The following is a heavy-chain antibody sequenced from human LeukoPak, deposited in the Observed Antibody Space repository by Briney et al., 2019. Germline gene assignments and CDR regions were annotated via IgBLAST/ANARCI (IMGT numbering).Heavy chain of an antibody. V-gene: IGHV4-4*07. J-gene: IGHJ4*02. D-gene: IGHD2-2*02. CDR2: IYTCGST. CDR1: GGSISSYY. CDR3: ARETLYCSSTSCYMYYFDY. Sequence: SSETLSLTCTVSGGSISSYYWSWIRQPAGKGLEWIGRIYTCGSTNYNPSLKSRVTMSVDTSKNQFSLKLSSVTAADTAVYYCARETLYCSSTSCYMYYFDYWGQGTLVTVSS.